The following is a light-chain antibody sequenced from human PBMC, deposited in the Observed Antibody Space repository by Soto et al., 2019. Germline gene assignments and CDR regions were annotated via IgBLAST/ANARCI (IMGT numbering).Light chain of an antibody. Sequence: QSVLTQPASVSGSPGQSIAISCTGTSSDVGSHDLVSWYQQQSGKVPKLIIYDVSSRPSGVSNRFSGSKSGNTASLTISGLQAEDEADCYCSSFTSTTTYVFGTGTKLTVL. CDR1: SSDVGSHDL. CDR3: SSFTSTTTYV. CDR2: DVS. V-gene: IGLV2-14*02. J-gene: IGLJ1*01.